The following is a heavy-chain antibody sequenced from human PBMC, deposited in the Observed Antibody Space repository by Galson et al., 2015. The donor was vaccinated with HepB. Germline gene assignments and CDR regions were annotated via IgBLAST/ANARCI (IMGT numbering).Heavy chain of an antibody. D-gene: IGHD3-3*01. V-gene: IGHV3-7*03. Sequence: SLRLSCAASGFTFSSYWMSWVRQAPGKGLEWVANIKQDGSEKYYVDSVKGRFTISRDNAKNSLYLQMNSLRAEDTAVYYCARDLVDYYDFWSGGIDYWGQGTLVTVSS. CDR2: IKQDGSEK. CDR3: ARDLVDYYDFWSGGIDY. CDR1: GFTFSSYW. J-gene: IGHJ4*02.